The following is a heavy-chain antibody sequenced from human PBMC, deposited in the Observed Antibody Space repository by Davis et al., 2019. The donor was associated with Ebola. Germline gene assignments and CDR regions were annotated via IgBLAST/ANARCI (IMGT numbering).Heavy chain of an antibody. V-gene: IGHV5-51*01. J-gene: IGHJ4*02. CDR3: ARREAAAALWDY. D-gene: IGHD6-13*01. CDR1: GYSFTSYW. CDR2: IYPGDSDT. Sequence: GESLKISCKGSGYSFTSYWIAWVRQMPGKGLEWMGIIYPGDSDTRYRPSLQGQVTISVDKSITTAYLQWSSLKASDTAMYYCARREAAAALWDYWGQGTLVTVSS.